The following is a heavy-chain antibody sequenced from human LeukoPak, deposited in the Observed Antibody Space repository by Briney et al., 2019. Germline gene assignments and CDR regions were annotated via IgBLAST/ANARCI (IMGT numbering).Heavy chain of an antibody. V-gene: IGHV3-23*01. CDR3: AKHLNLDYDY. J-gene: IGHJ4*02. D-gene: IGHD3/OR15-3a*01. Sequence: GGSLRLSCAASGFTYSSYTMSWVRQAPGKGLEWVSIISGSGANKYHADSVKGRFTISRDNSKNTLYLQMNSLRAEDTAVYYCAKHLNLDYDYWGQGTLVTVSS. CDR2: ISGSGANK. CDR1: GFTYSSYT.